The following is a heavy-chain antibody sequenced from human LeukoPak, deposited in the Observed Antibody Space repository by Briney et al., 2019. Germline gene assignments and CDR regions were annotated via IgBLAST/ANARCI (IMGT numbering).Heavy chain of an antibody. CDR1: GFTFMSYI. D-gene: IGHD6-19*01. V-gene: IGHV3-21*01. CDR2: ISGSGTYI. J-gene: IGHJ3*01. CDR3: ARGLYDTSGRPLGAFDF. Sequence: GGSLRLSCTASGFTFMSYIMSWVRQAPGKGLEWVSSISGSGTYIYYVDTLKGRFTISRDNAKNSLYLQMNSLRAEDTAVYFCARGLYDTSGRPLGAFDFWGQGTMVTVSS.